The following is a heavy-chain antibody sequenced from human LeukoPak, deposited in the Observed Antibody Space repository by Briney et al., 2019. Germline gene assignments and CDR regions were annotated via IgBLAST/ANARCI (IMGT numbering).Heavy chain of an antibody. D-gene: IGHD7-27*01. CDR3: AKGALGIGPFDY. CDR1: GFTVSSNY. V-gene: IGHV3-43*01. J-gene: IGHJ4*02. Sequence: GGSLRLSCAASGFTVSSNYMSWVRQAPGKGLEWVSLISWNAGSTFYADSVKGRFTISRDNSKNSLYLQMNSLRNEDTALYYCAKGALGIGPFDYWGQGTLVTVSS. CDR2: ISWNAGST.